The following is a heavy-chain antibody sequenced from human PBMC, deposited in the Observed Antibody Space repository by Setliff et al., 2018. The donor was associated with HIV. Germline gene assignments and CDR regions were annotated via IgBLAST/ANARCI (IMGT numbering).Heavy chain of an antibody. CDR3: ARDIWAYGLMGS. V-gene: IGHV4-39*02. D-gene: IGHD4-17*01. J-gene: IGHJ5*02. CDR2: IHYTGNT. CDR1: GDSITRSTYY. Sequence: SETLSLTCTVSGDSITRSTYYWGWIRQPPGKGLQWIGSIHYTGNTYSNPSLKSRVTISVDASKNQISLKLTSVTAADTAVYYCARDIWAYGLMGSWGQGTLVTVSS.